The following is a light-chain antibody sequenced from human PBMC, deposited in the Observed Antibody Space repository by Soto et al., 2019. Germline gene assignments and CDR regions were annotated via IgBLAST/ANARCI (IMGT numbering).Light chain of an antibody. J-gene: IGLJ1*01. CDR3: GTWDDRLDGNYV. V-gene: IGLV1-51*01. CDR2: DND. CDR1: SSNIGDNY. Sequence: QSVLTQPPSVSAAPGQQVTISCSGSSSNIGDNYVSWYQHLPGTAPKLVVYDNDRRPSGIPGRFSGSKSGTSATLVITGLQTGDEADYYCGTWDDRLDGNYVFGTGTKLPS.